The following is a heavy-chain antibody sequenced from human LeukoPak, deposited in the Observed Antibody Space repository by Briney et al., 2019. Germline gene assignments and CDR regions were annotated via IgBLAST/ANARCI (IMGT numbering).Heavy chain of an antibody. Sequence: GASVKVSCKPSVGTFSNSGISWVRQAPGQGPEWMGGIIPVFGTPNYAQKFQGRLTITADRSTTTAYIELSSLTSDDTAVYYCARERLARFPYFDYWGQGTLVAGSS. CDR3: ARERLARFPYFDY. D-gene: IGHD3-3*01. V-gene: IGHV1-69*06. CDR1: VGTFSNSG. J-gene: IGHJ4*02. CDR2: IIPVFGTP.